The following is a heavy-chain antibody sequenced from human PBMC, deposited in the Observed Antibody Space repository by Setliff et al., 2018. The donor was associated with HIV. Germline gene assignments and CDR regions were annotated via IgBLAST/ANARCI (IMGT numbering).Heavy chain of an antibody. Sequence: ASVKVSCKASGYTFTSYGISWVRQAPGQGLEWMGWISAYNGNTNYAQKLQGRVTMTTDTSTSTAYMELRSLRSDDTAVYYCARVGPMVRGVPASYYYGMDVWGQGITVTVSS. J-gene: IGHJ6*02. D-gene: IGHD3-10*01. CDR2: ISAYNGNT. V-gene: IGHV1-18*01. CDR1: GYTFTSYG. CDR3: ARVGPMVRGVPASYYYGMDV.